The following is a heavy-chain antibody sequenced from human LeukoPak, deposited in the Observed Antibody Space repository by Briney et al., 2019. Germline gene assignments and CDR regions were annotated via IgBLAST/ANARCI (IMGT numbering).Heavy chain of an antibody. J-gene: IGHJ6*02. Sequence: ASVKVSCKASGYTFTTYDINWVRQATGQGLEWMGWMNPSSGDTGYAQKFQGRVTMTRNTSISTAYMELSSLRSEDTAVYYCASNAGRAVSYYYYYYVMDVWGQGTTVTVSS. D-gene: IGHD1-14*01. CDR3: ASNAGRAVSYYYYYYVMDV. CDR2: MNPSSGDT. CDR1: GYTFTTYD. V-gene: IGHV1-8*01.